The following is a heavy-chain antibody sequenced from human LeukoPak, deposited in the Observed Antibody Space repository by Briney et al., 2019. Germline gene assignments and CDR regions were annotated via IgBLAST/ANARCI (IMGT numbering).Heavy chain of an antibody. CDR1: GYNFISYV. J-gene: IGHJ4*02. D-gene: IGHD5-12*01. CDR2: ISTDTGNP. CDR3: ARGGGHTAFDY. V-gene: IGHV7-4-1*02. Sequence: ASVKVSCKASGYNFISYVMNWVRQAPGRGLEWMGWISTDTGNPTYVQGFAGRFVFSLDTSVSTAYLQISSLKPEDTAVYYCARGGGHTAFDYWGKGTLVTVSS.